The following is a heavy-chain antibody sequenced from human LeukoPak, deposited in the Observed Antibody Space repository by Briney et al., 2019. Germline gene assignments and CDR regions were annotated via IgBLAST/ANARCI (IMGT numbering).Heavy chain of an antibody. Sequence: PSETLSLTCAVSGVSLSGYYWGWIRQTPGKGLEWIGEINHSGRTNYNPSLKSRVTISADTSKNQFSLELRSVTAADTAVYYCARAYYSTSWFPHWGQGAQVTVSS. CDR3: ARAYYSTSWFPH. D-gene: IGHD3-10*01. J-gene: IGHJ5*02. V-gene: IGHV4-34*01. CDR2: INHSGRT. CDR1: GVSLSGYY.